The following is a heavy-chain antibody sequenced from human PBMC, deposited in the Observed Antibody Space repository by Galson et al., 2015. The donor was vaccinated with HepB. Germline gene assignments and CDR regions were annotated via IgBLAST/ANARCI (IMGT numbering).Heavy chain of an antibody. J-gene: IGHJ2*01. CDR2: TYYRSKWYN. CDR1: GDSVSSNSAA. D-gene: IGHD7-27*01. Sequence: CAISGDSVSSNSAAWNWIRQSPSRGLEWLGRTYYRSKWYNDYAVSVKSRITINPDTSKNQFSLQLNSVTPEDTAVYYCARTANWGRYWYFDLWGRGTLVTVSS. CDR3: ARTANWGRYWYFDL. V-gene: IGHV6-1*01.